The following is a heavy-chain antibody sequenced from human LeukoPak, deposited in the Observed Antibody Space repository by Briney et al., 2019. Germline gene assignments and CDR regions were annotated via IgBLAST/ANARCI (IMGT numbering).Heavy chain of an antibody. CDR1: GGSISSGGYY. J-gene: IGHJ4*02. CDR3: ARAPLGNYYGSGSYSYYFDY. V-gene: IGHV4-30-2*01. CDR2: IYHSGST. Sequence: SETLSLTCTVSGGSISSGGYYWSWIRQPPGKGLEWIGYIYHSGSTYYNPSLKSRVTISVDTSKNQFSLKLSSVTAADTAVYYCARAPLGNYYGSGSYSYYFDYWGQGTLVTVSS. D-gene: IGHD3-10*01.